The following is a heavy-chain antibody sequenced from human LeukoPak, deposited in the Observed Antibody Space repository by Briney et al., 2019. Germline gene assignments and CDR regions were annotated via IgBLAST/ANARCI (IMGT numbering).Heavy chain of an antibody. Sequence: PSETLSLTSTVSGGSISSYYWSWIRQPPGKGLEWIGYIYYSGSTNYNPSLKSRVTISVDTSKNQFSLKLSSVTAADTAVYYCARGRITIFGVVITTDAFDIWGQGTMVTVSS. J-gene: IGHJ3*02. CDR1: GGSISSYY. D-gene: IGHD3-3*01. V-gene: IGHV4-59*12. CDR3: ARGRITIFGVVITTDAFDI. CDR2: IYYSGST.